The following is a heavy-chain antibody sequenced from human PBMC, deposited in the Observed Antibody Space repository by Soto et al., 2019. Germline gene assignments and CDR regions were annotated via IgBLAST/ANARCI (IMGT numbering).Heavy chain of an antibody. CDR2: IYYSGST. Sequence: SETLSLTCNVFCGSISSSSSYWGWFCQPPGKGLELIGSIYYSGSTYYNPSLKSRVTISVDTSKNQFSLKLSSVTAADTAVYYCASNTGTTASFYYYYGMDVWGQGTTFTVSS. J-gene: IGHJ6*02. D-gene: IGHD4-4*01. CDR3: ASNTGTTASFYYYYGMDV. V-gene: IGHV4-39*01. CDR1: CGSISSSSSY.